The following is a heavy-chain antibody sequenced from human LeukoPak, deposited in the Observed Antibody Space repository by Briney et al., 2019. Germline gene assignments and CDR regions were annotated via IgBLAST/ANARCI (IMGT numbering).Heavy chain of an antibody. CDR2: ISASGSST. CDR1: GFTFTSYA. V-gene: IGHV3-23*01. D-gene: IGHD3-22*01. Sequence: PGGSLRLSCAASGFTFTSYALTWVRQAPGKGLEWVSSISASGSSTYYADSVKGRFTISRDNSENTLYLQMNSLRAEDAAVYYCAKSRWHEDSGGYYSHFDYWGQGTLVTVYS. J-gene: IGHJ4*02. CDR3: AKSRWHEDSGGYYSHFDY.